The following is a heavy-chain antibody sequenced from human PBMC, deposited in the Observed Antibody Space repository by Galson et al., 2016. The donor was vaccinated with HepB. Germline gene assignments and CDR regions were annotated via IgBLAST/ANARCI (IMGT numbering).Heavy chain of an antibody. V-gene: IGHV3-30*03. CDR1: GFTFSSYG. CDR3: VRESYDILTGSLFDY. CDR2: ISYDESNK. D-gene: IGHD3-9*01. J-gene: IGHJ4*02. Sequence: SLRLSCAASGFTFSSYGMHWVRQAPGKGLEWVAVISYDESNKDYVDSVKGRFTISRDNSKNALYVQMNSLRAEDTAVYYCVRESYDILTGSLFDYWGQGTLVTVSS.